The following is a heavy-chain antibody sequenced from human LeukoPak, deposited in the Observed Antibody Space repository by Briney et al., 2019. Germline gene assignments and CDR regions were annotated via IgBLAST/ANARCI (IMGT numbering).Heavy chain of an antibody. CDR2: IFPSGST. D-gene: IGHD6-19*01. CDR1: GGSISSGPYY. V-gene: IGHV4-39*01. CDR3: ARHGSLSSGLYI. Sequence: SETLSLTCIVSGGSISSGPYYWGWIRQPPGKGLEWIGSIFPSGSTYSNPSLKSRVTISVDTSKNQFSLKRSSVTAADTAVYYCARHGSLSSGLYIRGQGSLVTVSS. J-gene: IGHJ4*02.